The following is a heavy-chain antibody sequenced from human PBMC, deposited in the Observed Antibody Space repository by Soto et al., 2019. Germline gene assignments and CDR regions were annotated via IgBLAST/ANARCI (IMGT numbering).Heavy chain of an antibody. V-gene: IGHV3-30-3*01. CDR2: ISYDGTNK. CDR1: GFTFSSYA. CDR3: ARDSLGRGDTSGYYYFDY. J-gene: IGHJ4*02. Sequence: GGSLRLSCAVSGFTFSSYAMHWVRQTPGKGLEWVAVISYDGTNKYYTDSAKGRFTIARDNSKNTLYLQMNSLRAEDTAVYYCARDSLGRGDTSGYYYFDYWGQGTLVTVSS. D-gene: IGHD3-22*01.